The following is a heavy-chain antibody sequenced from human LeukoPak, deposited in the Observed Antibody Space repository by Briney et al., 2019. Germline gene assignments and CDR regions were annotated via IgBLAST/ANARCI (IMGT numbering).Heavy chain of an antibody. V-gene: IGHV4-34*01. D-gene: IGHD4-17*01. J-gene: IGHJ4*02. Sequence: SETLSLTCAVYGGSFSDYCWSWIRQPPGKGLEWIGEINHSGSTNYNPSLKSRVTISVDTSKNQFSLKLSSVTAADTAVYYCARVTVKDYWGQGTLVTVSS. CDR2: INHSGST. CDR1: GGSFSDYC. CDR3: ARVTVKDY.